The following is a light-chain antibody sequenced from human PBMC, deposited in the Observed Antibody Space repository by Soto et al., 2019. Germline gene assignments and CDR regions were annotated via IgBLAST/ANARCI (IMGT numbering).Light chain of an antibody. Sequence: DIQMTQSPSSLSASVGDRVTITCRASQSISNYLNWYQQKPGKAPKLLINAASSLQSGVPSRFSGSKSKTDFTLTISSLQTEDFATYYCQQSYSTHALTFGGGTKVEIK. J-gene: IGKJ4*01. CDR1: QSISNY. V-gene: IGKV1-39*01. CDR3: QQSYSTHALT. CDR2: AAS.